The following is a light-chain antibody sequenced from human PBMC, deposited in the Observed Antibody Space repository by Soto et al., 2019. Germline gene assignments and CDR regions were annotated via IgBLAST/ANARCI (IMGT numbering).Light chain of an antibody. CDR2: DAS. Sequence: EIVLTQSPGTLSLSPGERATLSCRASQSVSSNYLAWYQQKPGQAPRLLIYDASSRATGIPDRFSGSGSGTDVTLTISRLEHEYFAVYYCQQYGSSPRTFGQGTKVEIK. CDR1: QSVSSNY. J-gene: IGKJ1*01. CDR3: QQYGSSPRT. V-gene: IGKV3-20*01.